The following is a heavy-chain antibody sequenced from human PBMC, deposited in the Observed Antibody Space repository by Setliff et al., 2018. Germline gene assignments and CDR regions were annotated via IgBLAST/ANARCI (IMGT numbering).Heavy chain of an antibody. D-gene: IGHD3-3*01. CDR2: INPGDGST. V-gene: IGHV1-46*01. CDR1: GYTFTTYY. Sequence: ASVKVSCKASGYTFTTYYMHWVRRAPGQGLEWMGVINPGDGSTTYAQKFQGRVKMTRDTSTNTVYMQLNSLRFEDRAVYYCARENTAKNFWGEESDYWGQGTLVTVSS. J-gene: IGHJ4*02. CDR3: ARENTAKNFWGEESDY.